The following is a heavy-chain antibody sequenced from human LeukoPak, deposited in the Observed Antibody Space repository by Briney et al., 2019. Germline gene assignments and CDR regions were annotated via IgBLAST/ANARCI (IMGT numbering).Heavy chain of an antibody. CDR2: ISSSGSTI. CDR3: AELGITMIGGV. V-gene: IGHV3-48*03. Sequence: GGSLRLSCVVSGFTFSPYSMNWVRQAPGKGLEWVSYISSSGSTIYYADSVKGRFTISRDNAKNSLYLQMNSLRAEDTAVYYCAELGITMIGGVWGKGTTVTISS. J-gene: IGHJ6*04. CDR1: GFTFSPYS. D-gene: IGHD3-10*02.